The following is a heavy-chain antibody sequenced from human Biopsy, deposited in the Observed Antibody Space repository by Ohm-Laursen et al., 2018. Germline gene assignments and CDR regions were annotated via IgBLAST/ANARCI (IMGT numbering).Heavy chain of an antibody. J-gene: IGHJ3*02. Sequence: PSDTLSLTCAVSGSSMIHYYWNWIRQSPGKGLEWIAYIYSSGITNYNPSLKSRLTISIDTSKNQFSLKLNSMTTADTAVYYCARGQDYGGNKAFDIWGQGTKVTVSP. CDR3: ARGQDYGGNKAFDI. CDR2: IYSSGIT. V-gene: IGHV4-59*07. D-gene: IGHD4-23*01. CDR1: GSSMIHYY.